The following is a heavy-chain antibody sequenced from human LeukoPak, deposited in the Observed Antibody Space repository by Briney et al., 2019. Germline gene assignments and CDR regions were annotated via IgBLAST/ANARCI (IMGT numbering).Heavy chain of an antibody. CDR1: GYTFTSYD. Sequence: ASVKVSCKASGYTFTSYDINWVRQATGQGLEWMGWMNPNSGNTGYAQKFQGRVTMTRNTSISTAYMELSSLRSEDTAVYYCARDYEAGVQRNSFVSWYFDPWGQGTLVTVSS. CDR3: ARDYEAGVQRNSFVSWYFDP. CDR2: MNPNSGNT. J-gene: IGHJ5*02. D-gene: IGHD3-16*01. V-gene: IGHV1-8*01.